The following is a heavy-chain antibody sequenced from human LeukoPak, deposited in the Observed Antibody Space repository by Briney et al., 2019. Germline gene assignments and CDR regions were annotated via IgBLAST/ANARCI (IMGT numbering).Heavy chain of an antibody. D-gene: IGHD2-8*01. J-gene: IGHJ4*02. Sequence: PSETLSLTCTVSGGSISSGSYYWSWIRQPAGKGLEWIGRIYTSGSTNYNPSLKSRVTISVDTSKNQFSLKLSSVTAADTDVYYCAREVGVWGQGTLVTVSS. V-gene: IGHV4-61*02. CDR1: GGSISSGSYY. CDR3: AREVGV. CDR2: IYTSGST.